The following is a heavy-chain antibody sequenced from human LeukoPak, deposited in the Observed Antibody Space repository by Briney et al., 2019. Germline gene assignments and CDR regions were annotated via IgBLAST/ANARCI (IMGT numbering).Heavy chain of an antibody. V-gene: IGHV1-24*01. CDR3: ATKNTICGVGIRERAYYYYYMDV. Sequence: ASVKVSCKVSGYTLTELSMHWVRQAPGKGLEWMGGFDPEDGETIYAQKFQGRVTITEDTSTDTAYMELRSMRSEDTAVYYCATKNTICGVGIRERAYYYYYMDVWGKGTTVTVSS. CDR2: FDPEDGET. D-gene: IGHD3-3*01. J-gene: IGHJ6*03. CDR1: GYTLTELS.